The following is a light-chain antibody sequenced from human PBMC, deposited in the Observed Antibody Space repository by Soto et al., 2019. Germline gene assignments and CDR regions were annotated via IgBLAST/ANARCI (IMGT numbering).Light chain of an antibody. CDR3: GAHGGSNTWV. V-gene: IGLV2-8*01. Sequence: QSVLTQSPSASASPGQSVTISCTGSNGDIGAYNYVSWYQQHPGKAPKLIIYEVNKRPSGVADHYSGSKSGITASLTVSGLQADDEADYYCGAHGGSNTWVFGGGTKVTGL. CDR2: EVN. J-gene: IGLJ3*02. CDR1: NGDIGAYNY.